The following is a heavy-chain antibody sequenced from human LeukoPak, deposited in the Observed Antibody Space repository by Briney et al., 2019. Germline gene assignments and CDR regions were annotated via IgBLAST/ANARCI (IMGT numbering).Heavy chain of an antibody. J-gene: IGHJ4*02. CDR1: GFTFSSCR. D-gene: IGHD1-20*01. V-gene: IGHV3-21*01. CDR2: ISSSSTYI. CDR3: ATEDVTGRFDY. Sequence: GGSLRLSCAASGFTFSSCRMNWVRQAPGKGLEWVSFISSSSTYIYYADSLKGRFTISRDNAKNSLFLQMNSLRAEDTAVCYCATEDVTGRFDYWGQGPLVTVSS.